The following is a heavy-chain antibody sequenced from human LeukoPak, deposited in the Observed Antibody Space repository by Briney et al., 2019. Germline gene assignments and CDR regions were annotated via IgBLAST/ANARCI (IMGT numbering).Heavy chain of an antibody. J-gene: IGHJ4*02. V-gene: IGHV3-23*01. Sequence: GESLRLSCAASGFTFSSYAMSWVRQAPGKGLEWVSAISGSGGSTYYADSVKGRFTISRDNSKNTLYLQMNSLRAEDTAVYYCAKSSAYCGGDCYLFDYWGQGTLVTVSS. CDR1: GFTFSSYA. D-gene: IGHD2-21*02. CDR2: ISGSGGST. CDR3: AKSSAYCGGDCYLFDY.